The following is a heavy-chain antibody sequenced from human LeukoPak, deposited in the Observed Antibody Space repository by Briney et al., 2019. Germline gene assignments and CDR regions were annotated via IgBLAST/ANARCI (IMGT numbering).Heavy chain of an antibody. CDR2: IYTSGST. Sequence: PSETLSLTCTVSGGSISSGSYYWSWIRQPAGKGLELIGRIYTSGSTNYNPSLKSRVTISVDTSKNQFPLKLSSVTAADTAVYYCARADWGFSGQLDYWGQGTLVTVSS. V-gene: IGHV4-61*02. CDR3: ARADWGFSGQLDY. CDR1: GGSISSGSYY. D-gene: IGHD7-27*01. J-gene: IGHJ4*02.